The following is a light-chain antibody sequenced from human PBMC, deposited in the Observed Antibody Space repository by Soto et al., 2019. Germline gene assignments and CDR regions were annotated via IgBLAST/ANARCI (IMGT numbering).Light chain of an antibody. V-gene: IGKV1-5*01. CDR3: QQFSLYWA. CDR1: QDINRW. CDR2: NAD. J-gene: IGKJ1*01. Sequence: DIQMTQSPSTLSASVGHRLTITYRASQDINRWLAWYQQKPGKAPKILIYNADTLESGVPSRLSGSGYGTEFILTISSLQPDDFATYYCQQFSLYWAFGQGTKVDIK.